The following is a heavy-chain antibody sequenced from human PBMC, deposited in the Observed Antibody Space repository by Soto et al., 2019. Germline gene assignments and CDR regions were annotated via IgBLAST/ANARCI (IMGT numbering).Heavy chain of an antibody. V-gene: IGHV3-21*04. CDR1: GFTFSSYS. J-gene: IGHJ4*02. D-gene: IGHD6-19*01. CDR2: ISSSSSYI. Sequence: PGGSLRLSCAASGFTFSSYSMNWVRQAPGKGLEWVSSISSSSSYIYYADSVKGRFTISRDNAKNSLYLQMNSLRAEDTAVYYCARESGYSSGSSSITQYYFDYWGQGTLVTVSS. CDR3: ARESGYSSGSSSITQYYFDY.